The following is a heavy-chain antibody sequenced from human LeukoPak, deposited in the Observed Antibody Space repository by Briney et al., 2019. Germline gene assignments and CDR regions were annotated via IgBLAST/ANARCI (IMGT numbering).Heavy chain of an antibody. CDR1: GFTFSKDD. CDR2: IGVTGDT. D-gene: IGHD2-21*02. CDR3: TKEFCVSRADCAGGSYYDF. V-gene: IGHV3-13*01. Sequence: GGSLRLSCAASGFTFSKDDFHWVRQAPGKGLEWVAAIGVTGDTYYAATVKGRFTISREDAANSLYLQMRSLGAGDTALYYCTKEFCVSRADCAGGSYYDFWGHGALVTVSS. J-gene: IGHJ2*01.